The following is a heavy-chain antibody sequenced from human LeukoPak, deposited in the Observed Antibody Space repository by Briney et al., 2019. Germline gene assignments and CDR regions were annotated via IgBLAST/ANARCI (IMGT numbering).Heavy chain of an antibody. CDR3: ARTDYYDSRGIDY. J-gene: IGHJ4*02. CDR2: IYCSGST. CDR1: GGPISSSSYY. D-gene: IGHD3-22*01. V-gene: IGHV4-39*01. Sequence: SETLCLTCTVSGGPISSSSYYWGWIRQPPGKGLEWIGSIYCSGSTYYNPSLKSRVTISVDTSKNQFSLKLSSVTAADTAVYYCARTDYYDSRGIDYWGQGTLVTVSS.